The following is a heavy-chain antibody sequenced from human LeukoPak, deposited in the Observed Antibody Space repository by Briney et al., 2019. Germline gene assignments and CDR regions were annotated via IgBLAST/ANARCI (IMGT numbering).Heavy chain of an antibody. V-gene: IGHV3-21*01. D-gene: IGHD2-15*01. CDR3: AKGRDIVVVVAGPGWAFDF. Sequence: GGSLRLSCAASGFTFSSYSMNWVRQAPGKGLEWVSSISSSSSYIYYADSVKGRFTISRDNSKNTLYLQMNSLRAEDTAVYYCAKGRDIVVVVAGPGWAFDFWGQGTMVTVSS. CDR2: ISSSSSYI. CDR1: GFTFSSYS. J-gene: IGHJ3*01.